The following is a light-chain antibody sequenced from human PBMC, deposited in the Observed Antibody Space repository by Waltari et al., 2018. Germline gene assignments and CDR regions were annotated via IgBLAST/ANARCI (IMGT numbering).Light chain of an antibody. CDR1: QSISGD. Sequence: EIVLTQSPGTLSLSPGERATLSCRASQSISGDLAWYQQKPGQAPRLLIYGASNRATGIPHRFSGSGSGTEFSLTVSRREPEDFAVYYCQHYVRLPVTFGQGTRVEI. CDR3: QHYVRLPVT. J-gene: IGKJ1*01. V-gene: IGKV3-20*01. CDR2: GAS.